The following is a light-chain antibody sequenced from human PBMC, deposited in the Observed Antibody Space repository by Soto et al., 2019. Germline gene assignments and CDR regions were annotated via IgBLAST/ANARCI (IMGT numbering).Light chain of an antibody. Sequence: EIAMTQSPATLSVSPREIATLSCRASQSISSNLASYQQKPGQAPRHLIYGASTRSPGIPARFSGSGSETEFTLNISSLETEDFAVYYCYHYNKCPPLYTSGPATNVDIK. J-gene: IGKJ3*01. CDR1: QSISSN. V-gene: IGKV3-15*01. CDR2: GAS. CDR3: YHYNKCPPLYT.